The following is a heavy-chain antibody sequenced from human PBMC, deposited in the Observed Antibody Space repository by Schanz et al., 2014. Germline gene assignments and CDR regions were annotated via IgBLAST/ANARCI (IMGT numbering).Heavy chain of an antibody. J-gene: IGHJ5*02. Sequence: EVQLVESGGGLVQPGGSLRLSCTASGFTFSSYSMNWVRQAPGKGLEWVSALSEGGGGTHYADSVRGRFTISSDSSKTTQYLQMSRLRADDTADYYCTKAADWPVTRFDPWGQGTLVTVSS. CDR2: LSEGGGGT. CDR3: TKAADWPVTRFDP. D-gene: IGHD3-9*01. CDR1: GFTFSSYS. V-gene: IGHV3-23*04.